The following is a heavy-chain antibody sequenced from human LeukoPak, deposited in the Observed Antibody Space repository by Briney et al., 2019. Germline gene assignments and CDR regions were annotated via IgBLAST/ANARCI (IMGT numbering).Heavy chain of an antibody. CDR3: AKDGSSTTWYSVADY. Sequence: GGSLRLSCAASGFTFSSYAMSWDRQAPGKGLEWVSGISGSGGTTYYANSVKGRFTISRDNSKNTLYLQMNSLRTEDTAVYYCAKDGSSTTWYSVADYWDQGTLVTVSS. V-gene: IGHV3-23*01. CDR2: ISGSGGTT. J-gene: IGHJ4*02. D-gene: IGHD2-2*01. CDR1: GFTFSSYA.